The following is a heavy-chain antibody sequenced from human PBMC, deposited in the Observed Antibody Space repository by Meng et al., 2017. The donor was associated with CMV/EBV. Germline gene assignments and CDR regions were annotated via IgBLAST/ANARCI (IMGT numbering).Heavy chain of an antibody. CDR2: ISWNSGSI. V-gene: IGHV3-9*01. CDR3: AKDMLPAPCRVVLPAVDDAFDI. D-gene: IGHD2-2*01. Sequence: SLKISCAASGFTFSSYAMSWVRQAPGKGLEWVSGISWNSGSIGYADSVKGRFTISRDNAKNSLYLQMNSLRAEDTALYYCAKDMLPAPCRVVLPAVDDAFDIWGQGTMVTVSS. CDR1: GFTFSSYA. J-gene: IGHJ3*02.